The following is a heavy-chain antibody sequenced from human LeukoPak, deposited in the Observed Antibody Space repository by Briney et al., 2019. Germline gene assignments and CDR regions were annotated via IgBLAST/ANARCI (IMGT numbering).Heavy chain of an antibody. CDR3: ARDDSGSSGAIDY. V-gene: IGHV4-4*02. CDR2: IYHSGST. J-gene: IGHJ4*02. Sequence: SGTLSLTCAVSGGSISSHNWWSWVRPPPGKGLEWIGEIYHSGSTNYNPSLKSRVTISVDKSKNQFSLKLNSLTAADTAVYYCARDDSGSSGAIDYWGQGTLVTVSS. CDR1: GGSISSHNW. D-gene: IGHD1-26*01.